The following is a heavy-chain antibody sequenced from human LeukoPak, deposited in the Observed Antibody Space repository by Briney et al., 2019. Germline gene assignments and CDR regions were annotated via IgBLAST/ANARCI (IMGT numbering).Heavy chain of an antibody. V-gene: IGHV4-34*01. CDR3: SRRGAYDFWSGYSSLDAFDI. Sequence: PSETLSLTCAVYGGSFSGYYWSWIRQPPGKGLEWIGEINHSGSTNYNPSLKSRVTISVDTSKNQFSLKLSSVTAADTAGYYCSRRGAYDFWSGYSSLDAFDIWGQGRMVTVSS. CDR2: INHSGST. CDR1: GGSFSGYY. J-gene: IGHJ3*02. D-gene: IGHD3-3*01.